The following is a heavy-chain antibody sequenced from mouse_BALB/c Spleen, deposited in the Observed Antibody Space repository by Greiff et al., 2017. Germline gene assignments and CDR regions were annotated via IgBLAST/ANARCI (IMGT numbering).Heavy chain of an antibody. CDR2: ISSGSSTI. J-gene: IGHJ4*01. Sequence: EVHLVESGGGLVQPGGSRKLSCAASGFTFSSFGMHWVRQAPEKGLEWVAYISSGSSTIYYADTVKGRFTISRDNPKNTLFLQMTSLRSEDTAMYYCARHYGSSPYAMDYWGQGTSVTVSS. V-gene: IGHV5-17*02. CDR1: GFTFSSFG. D-gene: IGHD1-1*01. CDR3: ARHYGSSPYAMDY.